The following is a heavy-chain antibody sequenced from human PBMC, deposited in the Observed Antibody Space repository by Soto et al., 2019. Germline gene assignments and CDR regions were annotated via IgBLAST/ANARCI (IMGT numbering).Heavy chain of an antibody. CDR3: ARDYFDSSDYTTNWFDP. V-gene: IGHV4-4*08. CDR2: IYNTGST. D-gene: IGHD3-22*01. J-gene: IGHJ5*02. CDR1: GGSISSYY. Sequence: SETLSLTCTVSGGSISSYYWSWIRQPPGKGLEWIGYIYNTGSTVYNPSFKSRVTIFVDTSKNQFSLKLTSVTAADTALYYCARDYFDSSDYTTNWFDPWGQGTLVTVSS.